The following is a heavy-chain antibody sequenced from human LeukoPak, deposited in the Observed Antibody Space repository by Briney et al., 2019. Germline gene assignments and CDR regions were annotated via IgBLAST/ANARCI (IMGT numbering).Heavy chain of an antibody. V-gene: IGHV5-51*04. CDR2: IYPGDSDT. J-gene: IGHJ4*02. Sequence: GESLKISCKGSGYSFTSYWIGWVRQMPGKGLEWMGIIYPGDSDTRYSPSFQGQVTISADKPISTAYLQWSSLKASDTAMYYCAVEYYYDSSGYYHFDYWGQGTLVTVSS. D-gene: IGHD3-22*01. CDR3: AVEYYYDSSGYYHFDY. CDR1: GYSFTSYW.